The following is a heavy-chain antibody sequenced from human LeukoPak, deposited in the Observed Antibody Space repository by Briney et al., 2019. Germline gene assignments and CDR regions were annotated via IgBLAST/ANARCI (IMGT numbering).Heavy chain of an antibody. CDR3: ARDGNYGDYAVAFDY. CDR2: ISYDGSNK. CDR1: GFTFSSYA. D-gene: IGHD4-17*01. Sequence: GRSLRLSCAASGFTFSSYAMHWVRQAPGKGLEWVAVISYDGSNKYYADSVKGRFTISRDNSKNTLYLQMNSLRAEDMAVYYCARDGNYGDYAVAFDYWGQGTLVTVSS. V-gene: IGHV3-30*04. J-gene: IGHJ4*02.